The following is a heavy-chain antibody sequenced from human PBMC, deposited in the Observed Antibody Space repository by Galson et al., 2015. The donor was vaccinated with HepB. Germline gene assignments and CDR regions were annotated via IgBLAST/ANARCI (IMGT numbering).Heavy chain of an antibody. D-gene: IGHD1-26*01. CDR2: ISSSSSTI. CDR3: ARGWELLSDAFDI. CDR1: GFTFSSYS. Sequence: SLRLSCAASGFTFSSYSMNWVRQAPGKGLEWVSYISSSSSTIYYADSVKGRFTISRDNAENSLYLQMNSLRDEDTAVYYCARGWELLSDAFDIWGQETMVTVSS. V-gene: IGHV3-48*02. J-gene: IGHJ3*02.